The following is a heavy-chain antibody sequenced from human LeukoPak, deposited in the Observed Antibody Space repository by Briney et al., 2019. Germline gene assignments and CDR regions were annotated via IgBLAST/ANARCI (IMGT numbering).Heavy chain of an antibody. CDR1: GFIAGSSY. Sequence: GGSLRLSCAASGFIAGSSYMNWVRQAPGKGLEWVSVIYTGTSTYYADSVKGRFTISRDDSKNTVYLQMNSLRPEDRGVYYCTRDPQMTSGYGMDVWGQGTTVAVS. V-gene: IGHV3-66*02. J-gene: IGHJ6*02. D-gene: IGHD3-22*01. CDR2: IYTGTST. CDR3: TRDPQMTSGYGMDV.